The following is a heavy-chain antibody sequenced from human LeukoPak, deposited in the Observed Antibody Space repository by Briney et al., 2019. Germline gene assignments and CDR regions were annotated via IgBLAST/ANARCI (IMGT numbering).Heavy chain of an antibody. V-gene: IGHV4-39*01. CDR3: ARQRVTGSYGFGELLGNYYYYMDV. CDR1: GGSISSSSYY. J-gene: IGHJ6*03. D-gene: IGHD3-10*01. Sequence: SETLSLTCTVSGGSISSSSYYWGWIRQPPGKGLEWIGSIYYSGSTYYNPSLKGRVTISVDTAKNQFSLKLSSVTAADTAVYYCARQRVTGSYGFGELLGNYYYYMDVWGKGTTVTISS. CDR2: IYYSGST.